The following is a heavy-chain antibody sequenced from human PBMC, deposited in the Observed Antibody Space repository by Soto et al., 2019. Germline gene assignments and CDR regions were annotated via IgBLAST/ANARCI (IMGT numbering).Heavy chain of an antibody. CDR2: IDPSDSDT. V-gene: IGHV5-10-1*04. D-gene: IGHD2-15*01. Sequence: GESLKISCKGSGYSFTSYWISWVRQMPGKGLEWMGRIDPSDSDTNYSPSFQGQVTISADKSISTAYLQWSSLKASDTAMYYCARGMGGYCSGGSCFLAYWGQGTLVTVSS. CDR1: GYSFTSYW. CDR3: ARGMGGYCSGGSCFLAY. J-gene: IGHJ4*02.